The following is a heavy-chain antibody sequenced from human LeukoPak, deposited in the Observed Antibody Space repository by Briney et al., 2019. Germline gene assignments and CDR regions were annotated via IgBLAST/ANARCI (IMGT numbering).Heavy chain of an antibody. D-gene: IGHD4-11*01. CDR3: ARERYGNYN. V-gene: IGHV3-7*03. Sequence: GGPLRLSCAAPGFNMSSFWMNWVRQDHGKGLEWVANIKEDGSVKNYVDSVKGRFTISRDNAKNSLFLQMNSLRAEDTAVYYCARERYGNYNWGQGTLVTVSS. CDR1: GFNMSSFW. J-gene: IGHJ4*02. CDR2: IKEDGSVK.